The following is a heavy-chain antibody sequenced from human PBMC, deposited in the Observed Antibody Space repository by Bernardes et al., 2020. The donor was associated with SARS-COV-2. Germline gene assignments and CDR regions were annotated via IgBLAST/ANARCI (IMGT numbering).Heavy chain of an antibody. Sequence: GSLRLSCAASGFTFSSYWMSWVRQAPGKGLEWVANIKQDGSEKYYVDSVKGRFTISRDNAKNSLYLQMNSLRAEDTAVYYCARDSLAVAGKDYYYGMDVWGQGTTVTVSS. CDR3: ARDSLAVAGKDYYYGMDV. J-gene: IGHJ6*02. D-gene: IGHD6-19*01. CDR1: GFTFSSYW. CDR2: IKQDGSEK. V-gene: IGHV3-7*05.